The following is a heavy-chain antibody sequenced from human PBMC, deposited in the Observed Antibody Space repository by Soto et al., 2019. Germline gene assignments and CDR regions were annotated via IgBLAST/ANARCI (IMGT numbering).Heavy chain of an antibody. V-gene: IGHV4-30-4*01. J-gene: IGHJ4*02. D-gene: IGHD4-17*01. CDR3: ATMGTPVTGLYYFDS. CDR2: VSDSGTT. Sequence: QVQLQESGPGLVKPSQTLSLTCTVSGGSISGGDYYWSWIRQPPGKGLEWIGFVSDSGTTHYSASLSSRVSISVYTSKNQFSLDLSSVTAADPAVYYCATMGTPVTGLYYFDSWGQGTLVTVSS. CDR1: GGSISGGDYY.